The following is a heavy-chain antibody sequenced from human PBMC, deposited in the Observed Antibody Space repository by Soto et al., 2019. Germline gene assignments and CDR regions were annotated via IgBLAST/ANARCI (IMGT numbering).Heavy chain of an antibody. CDR3: ARVDDYGDNGLDY. CDR1: GFTFSHYG. V-gene: IGHV3-33*01. D-gene: IGHD4-17*01. CDR2: ILNDGSRQ. Sequence: QVQLVESGGGVVQPGRSLRLSCEASGFTFSHYGMHWVRQAPGKGLEWVAVILNDGSRQHYADSVKGRLTISRDNSKNTLYLDMNSLRVEDTAVYYCARVDDYGDNGLDYWGQGTLVTVSS. J-gene: IGHJ4*02.